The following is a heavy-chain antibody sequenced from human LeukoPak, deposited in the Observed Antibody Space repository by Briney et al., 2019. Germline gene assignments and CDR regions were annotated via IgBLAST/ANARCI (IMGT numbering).Heavy chain of an antibody. CDR2: ISDDRDNR. Sequence: PGGSLRLSCVASGFTFSNYAMHWVRQAPGKGLEWVAVISDDRDNRDYSDTVRGRFTISRDNSKNTVYLQMNSLRGEDTAVYYCARAPPKYFDSWGRGTLVTVSS. CDR1: GFTFSNYA. CDR3: ARAPPKYFDS. J-gene: IGHJ4*02. V-gene: IGHV3-30-3*01.